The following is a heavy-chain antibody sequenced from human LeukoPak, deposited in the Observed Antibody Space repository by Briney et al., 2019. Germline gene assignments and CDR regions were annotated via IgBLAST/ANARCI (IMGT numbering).Heavy chain of an antibody. CDR1: GYIFASYY. CDR3: ARDQEGFDY. Sequence: GASVKVSCKASGYIFASYYKHWVRQVPGQGLEWMGMIYPRDGSTSYAQKFQGRVTVTRDTSTSTVHMELSGLRSEDTAVYYCARDQEGFDYWGQGTLVTVSS. J-gene: IGHJ4*02. CDR2: IYPRDGST. V-gene: IGHV1-46*01.